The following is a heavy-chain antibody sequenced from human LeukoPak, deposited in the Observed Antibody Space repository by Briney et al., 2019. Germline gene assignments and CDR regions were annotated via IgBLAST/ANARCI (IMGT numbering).Heavy chain of an antibody. CDR3: ARQVWDSSSYFDY. V-gene: IGHV5-51*01. Sequence: GESLKISCKGSGYSFTSYWIGWVRQIPGKGLEWMGIIYPGDSDTRYSPSFQGQVTISADKSISTAYLQWSSLKASDTAMYYCARQVWDSSSYFDYWGQGTLVTVSS. CDR1: GYSFTSYW. D-gene: IGHD6-13*01. J-gene: IGHJ4*02. CDR2: IYPGDSDT.